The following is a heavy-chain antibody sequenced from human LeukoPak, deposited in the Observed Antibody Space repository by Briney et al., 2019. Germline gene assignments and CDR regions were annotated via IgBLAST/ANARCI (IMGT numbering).Heavy chain of an antibody. CDR2: IIPIFGTA. V-gene: IGHV1-69*13. CDR1: GGTFSSYA. CDR3: ATGRSSGWYFY. Sequence: APVKVSCKASGGTFSSYAISWVRQAPGQGLEWMGGIIPIFGTANYAQKFQGRVTITADESTSTAYMELSSLRSDDTAVYYCATGRSSGWYFYWGQGTLVTVSS. D-gene: IGHD6-19*01. J-gene: IGHJ4*02.